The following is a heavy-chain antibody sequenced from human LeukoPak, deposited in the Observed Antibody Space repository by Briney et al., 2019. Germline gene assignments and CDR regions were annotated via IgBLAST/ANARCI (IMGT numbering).Heavy chain of an antibody. D-gene: IGHD6-13*01. V-gene: IGHV4-39*01. J-gene: IGHJ1*01. CDR2: IYYSGST. CDR1: GGSISSSSYY. CDR3: ARLVWYSSSWYRESEYFQH. Sequence: SETLSLTCTVSGGSISSSSYYWGWIRQPPGKGLEWIGSIYYSGSTYYNPSLKSRVTISVDTSKNQFSLKLSSVTAADTAVYYCARLVWYSSSWYRESEYFQHWGQSTLVTVSS.